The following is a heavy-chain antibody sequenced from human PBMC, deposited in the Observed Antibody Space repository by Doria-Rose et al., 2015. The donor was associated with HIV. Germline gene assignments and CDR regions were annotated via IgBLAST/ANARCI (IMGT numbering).Heavy chain of an antibody. D-gene: IGHD6-13*01. CDR1: GVSLSSPGMG. Sequence: SGPVLVKPTETLTLTCTVSGVSLSSPGMGVSWIRQPPGKALEWLANIFSDDKRSYKTSLKSRPTISRGTSKSQVVLTMTDMDPVDTATYYCARIKSSRWYHKYYFDFWGQGTLVIVSA. CDR3: ARIKSSRWYHKYYFDF. V-gene: IGHV2-26*01. CDR2: IFSDDKR. J-gene: IGHJ4*02.